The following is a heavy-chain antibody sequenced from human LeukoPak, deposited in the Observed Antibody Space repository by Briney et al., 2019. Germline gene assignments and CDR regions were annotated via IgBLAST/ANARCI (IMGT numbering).Heavy chain of an antibody. Sequence: AGGSLRLSCAASGFTFSSYAMHWVRQAPGKGLEWVAVISYDGSNKYYADSVKGRFTISRDNSKNTLYLQMNSLRAEDTAVYYCARDRLAVTTAWDESLPCCPWFDPWGQGTLVTVSS. CDR3: ARDRLAVTTAWDESLPCCPWFDP. CDR1: GFTFSSYA. CDR2: ISYDGSNK. J-gene: IGHJ5*02. D-gene: IGHD4-17*01. V-gene: IGHV3-30-3*01.